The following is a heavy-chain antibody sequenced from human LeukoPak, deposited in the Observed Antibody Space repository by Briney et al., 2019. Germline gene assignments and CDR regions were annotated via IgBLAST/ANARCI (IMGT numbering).Heavy chain of an antibody. J-gene: IGHJ4*02. V-gene: IGHV5-51*01. Sequence: GESLKISCKGSGYSFSTYWIAWVRQMPGKGLGWMGIIYPGDSDTRYSPSFQGQVTISADKSITTAFLQWSSLTASDTAMYYCARHVGPHTSGDSWGQGTLVTVSS. D-gene: IGHD3-10*01. CDR2: IYPGDSDT. CDR3: ARHVGPHTSGDS. CDR1: GYSFSTYW.